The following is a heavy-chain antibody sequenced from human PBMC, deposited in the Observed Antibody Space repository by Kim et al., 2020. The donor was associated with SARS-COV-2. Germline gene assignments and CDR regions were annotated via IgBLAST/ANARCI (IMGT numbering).Heavy chain of an antibody. V-gene: IGHV3-9*01. J-gene: IGHJ2*01. CDR3: AKDGGAAAGLNWYFDL. CDR1: GFTFDDYA. D-gene: IGHD6-13*01. Sequence: GGSLRLSCAASGFTFDDYAMHWVRQAPGKGLEWVSGISGNSGSIGYADSVKGRFTISRDNAKNSLYLQMNSLRAEDTALYYCAKDGGAAAGLNWYFDLWGRGTLVTVSS. CDR2: ISGNSGSI.